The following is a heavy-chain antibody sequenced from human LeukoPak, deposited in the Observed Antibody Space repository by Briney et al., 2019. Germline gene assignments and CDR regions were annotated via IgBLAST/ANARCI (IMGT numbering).Heavy chain of an antibody. J-gene: IGHJ5*02. D-gene: IGHD3-10*01. CDR1: GGSISSYY. Sequence: SETLSLTCTVSGGSISSYYWSWIRQPPGKVLEWIGRVFTSGIISGNTNYNPSLKSRVSMSIDTSKNQFSLKLMSVTAADTAVYYCARDSGTTGEVKFDPWGQGTLVTVSS. V-gene: IGHV4-4*07. CDR2: VFTSGIISGNT. CDR3: ARDSGTTGEVKFDP.